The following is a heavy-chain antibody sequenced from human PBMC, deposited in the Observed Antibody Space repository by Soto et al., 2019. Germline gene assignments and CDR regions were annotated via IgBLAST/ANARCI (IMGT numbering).Heavy chain of an antibody. Sequence: SETLSLTCTVSGGSISSGEYYWTWIRQPPGKGLEWIGYISYSGSTHYSPSLKSRVSITVDTSKNQFSLKLSSVTAADTAVYYCARRYGGNFDYWGQGTLVTVSS. J-gene: IGHJ4*02. D-gene: IGHD1-26*01. CDR1: GGSISSGEYY. CDR2: ISYSGST. CDR3: ARRYGGNFDY. V-gene: IGHV4-30-4*02.